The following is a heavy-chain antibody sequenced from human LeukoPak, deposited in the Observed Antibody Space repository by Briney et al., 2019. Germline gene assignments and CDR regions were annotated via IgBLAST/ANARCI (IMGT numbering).Heavy chain of an antibody. Sequence: PGRSLRLSCAASGFTFSSYGMHWVRQAPGKGLEWLAVIWYDGSNIYYADPVKGRFAISRDNSKNTLYQQINSLRAEDTAVYYCARARNDYDTSSFSALDYWGQGTLVTVSS. CDR1: GFTFSSYG. CDR3: ARARNDYDTSSFSALDY. V-gene: IGHV3-33*01. CDR2: IWYDGSNI. J-gene: IGHJ4*02. D-gene: IGHD3-22*01.